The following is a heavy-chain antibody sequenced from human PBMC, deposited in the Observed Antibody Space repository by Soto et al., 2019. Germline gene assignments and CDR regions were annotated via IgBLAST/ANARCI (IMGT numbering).Heavy chain of an antibody. CDR3: AGRIRDHRGFGL. Sequence: EVQLLESGGDLVQPGGSLRLSCAASGLIFSNYAMAWVRQAPGKGLQWVSGIRDSDGTTWYADSVKGRFIISRDIYENTVYWQIKSRRADEMAGALCAGRIRDHRGFGLWGQGTMVTVSS. D-gene: IGHD1-26*01. CDR2: IRDSDGTT. V-gene: IGHV3-23*01. CDR1: GLIFSNYA. J-gene: IGHJ4*02.